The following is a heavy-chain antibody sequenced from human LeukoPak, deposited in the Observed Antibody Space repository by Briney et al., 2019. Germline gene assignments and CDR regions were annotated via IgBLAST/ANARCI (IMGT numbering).Heavy chain of an antibody. CDR1: GYTFTSYY. J-gene: IGHJ4*02. CDR3: ARGMVRGVRVDY. D-gene: IGHD3-10*01. CDR2: IIPIFGTA. V-gene: IGHV1-69*13. Sequence: SVKVSCKASGYTFTSYYMHWVRQAPGQGLEWMGGIIPIFGTANYAQKFQGRVTITADESTGTAYMELSSLRSEDTAVYYCARGMVRGVRVDYWGQGTLVTVSS.